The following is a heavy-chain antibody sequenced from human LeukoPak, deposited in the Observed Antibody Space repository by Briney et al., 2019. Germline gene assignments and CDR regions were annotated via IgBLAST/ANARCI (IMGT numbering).Heavy chain of an antibody. D-gene: IGHD3-10*02. CDR3: AELGITTIGGV. CDR2: ISSSGSTI. Sequence: GGSLRLTCAASGFTFSSYEMNWVRQAPGKGLEWVSYISSSGSTIYYADSVKGRFTISRDNAKNSLYLQMNSLRAEDTAVYYCAELGITTIGGVWGKGTTVTISS. CDR1: GFTFSSYE. V-gene: IGHV3-48*03. J-gene: IGHJ6*04.